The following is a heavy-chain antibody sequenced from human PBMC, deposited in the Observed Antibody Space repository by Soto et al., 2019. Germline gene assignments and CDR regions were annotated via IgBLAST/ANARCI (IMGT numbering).Heavy chain of an antibody. D-gene: IGHD6-6*01. J-gene: IGHJ3*01. CDR3: AKPSCSSVDSPFDV. V-gene: IGHV3-23*01. CDR2: ISGHGGST. Sequence: EVQLLESGGGLVQPGDSLRLSCAASGFTFSSYGMTWVRQAPGKGLDWVSFISGHGGSTNYADSVKGRFTVSRDNSRNTLYLQMPSLCAEDTAFYLCAKPSCSSVDSPFDVWGEGMVVPVSS. CDR1: GFTFSSYG.